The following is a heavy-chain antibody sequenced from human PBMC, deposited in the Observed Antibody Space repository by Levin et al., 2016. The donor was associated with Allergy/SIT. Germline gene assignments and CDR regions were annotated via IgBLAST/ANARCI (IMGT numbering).Heavy chain of an antibody. D-gene: IGHD2-2*01. Sequence: RQAPGKGLEWVSYISSSGSTIYYADSVKGRFTISRDNAKNSLYLQMNSLRAEDTAVYYCARDVPAARKLRPKTNDNYYYYGMDVWGQGTTVTVSS. CDR3: ARDVPAARKLRPKTNDNYYYYGMDV. V-gene: IGHV3-11*01. CDR2: ISSSGSTI. J-gene: IGHJ6*02.